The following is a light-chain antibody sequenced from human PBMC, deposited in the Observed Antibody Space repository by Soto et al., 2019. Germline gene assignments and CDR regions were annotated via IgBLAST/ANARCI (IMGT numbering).Light chain of an antibody. CDR1: QSVSSSY. CDR3: QQYGGSYS. Sequence: EIVLTQSPGTLSLSLGEKVTLSCRASQSVSSSYLAWYQQKPGRAPRLLIYGASSRATGIPDRFSGSGSGTDFTLTISRLGPEDFAVYYCQQYGGSYSFGQGTKLEI. CDR2: GAS. V-gene: IGKV3-20*01. J-gene: IGKJ2*03.